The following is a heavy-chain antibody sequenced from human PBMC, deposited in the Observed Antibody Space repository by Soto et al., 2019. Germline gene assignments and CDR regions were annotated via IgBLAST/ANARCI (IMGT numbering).Heavy chain of an antibody. CDR1: GDFVSSYY. D-gene: IGHD6-19*01. CDR2: IDNGGST. V-gene: IGHV4-59*02. Sequence: PSETLSLTCTVSGDFVSSYYWSWFRQPPGEGLEWIGYIDNGGSTKYNPSLKSRVTISIGTSKNQFSLTLTSVTAADTAVYYCTRGVGWLVDYWGQGALVTVSS. CDR3: TRGVGWLVDY. J-gene: IGHJ4*02.